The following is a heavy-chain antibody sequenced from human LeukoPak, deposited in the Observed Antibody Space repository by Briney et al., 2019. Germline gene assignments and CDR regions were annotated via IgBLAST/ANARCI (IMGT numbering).Heavy chain of an antibody. Sequence: PSEPLSLTCAVSGYSISSGRYWGWIRQPPGKGLEWIRSVFHSGTTYYNPSLKSRVTISVDTSKNQFSLNLRSVTAADTAVYYCARSLSTAGIDYWGQGTLVTVSS. V-gene: IGHV4-38-2*01. CDR1: GYSISSGRY. CDR2: VFHSGTT. J-gene: IGHJ4*02. D-gene: IGHD2-2*01. CDR3: ARSLSTAGIDY.